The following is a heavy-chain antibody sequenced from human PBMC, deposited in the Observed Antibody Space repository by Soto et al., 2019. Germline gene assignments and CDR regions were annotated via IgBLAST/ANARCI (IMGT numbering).Heavy chain of an antibody. V-gene: IGHV4-59*01. CDR3: ARASWGSGSYLIDY. CDR2: IYYSGST. Sequence: PSETLSLTCTVSGGSISSYYWSWIRQPPGKGLEWIGYIYYSGSTNYNPSLKSRVTISVDTSKNQFSLKLSSVTAADTAVYYCARASWGSGSYLIDYWGQGTLVTVSS. CDR1: GGSISSYY. J-gene: IGHJ4*02. D-gene: IGHD3-10*01.